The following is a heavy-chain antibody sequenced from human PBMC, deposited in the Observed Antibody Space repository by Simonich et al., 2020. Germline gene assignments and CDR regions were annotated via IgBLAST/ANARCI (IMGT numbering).Heavy chain of an antibody. Sequence: QVQLVQSGAEVQKPGSSVKVSCKASGYTFTCYYMHWVRKAPRQGLEWMRGLNPNRGGTNYAQEFQGRVTRTRDTSISTAYMELSRLRSDDTAVYYCARGGLGHWYFDLWGRGTLVTVSS. V-gene: IGHV1-2*02. CDR1: GYTFTCYY. CDR3: ARGGLGHWYFDL. J-gene: IGHJ2*01. CDR2: LNPNRGGT. D-gene: IGHD6-25*01.